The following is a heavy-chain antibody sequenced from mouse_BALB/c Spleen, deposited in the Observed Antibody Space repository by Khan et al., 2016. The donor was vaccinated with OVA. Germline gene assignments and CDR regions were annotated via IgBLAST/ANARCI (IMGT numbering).Heavy chain of an antibody. V-gene: IGHV9-1*02. CDR2: INTYTGEP. CDR1: AYTFTNYG. CDR3: ARGASYWYFDV. J-gene: IGHJ1*01. Sequence: QIQLVQSGPELKKPGETVKISCKASAYTFTNYGMNWVKQAPGKGLKWMGWINTYTGEPTYTDDFTGRFAFSLATSASTANLQINNRKNEDMATYFWARGASYWYFDVWGAGTTVTVSS.